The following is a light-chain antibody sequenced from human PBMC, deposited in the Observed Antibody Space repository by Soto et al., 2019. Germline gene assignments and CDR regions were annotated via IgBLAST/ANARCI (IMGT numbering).Light chain of an antibody. Sequence: EFVLTQSPGTLSLSPGERATLSCRASQSVSSSYLAWYQQKPGQAPRLLIYGASSRATGIPDRFSGSGSGTDVTLTISRLEPEDFAVYYCQQYGSSPPTLTFGGGTKVEIK. V-gene: IGKV3-20*01. CDR2: GAS. CDR1: QSVSSSY. J-gene: IGKJ4*01. CDR3: QQYGSSPPTLT.